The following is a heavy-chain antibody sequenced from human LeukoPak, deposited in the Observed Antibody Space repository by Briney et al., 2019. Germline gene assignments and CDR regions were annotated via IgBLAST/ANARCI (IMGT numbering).Heavy chain of an antibody. CDR3: ARLYDSSRD. Sequence: ASVKLSCKASRDTFTNYYMHWVRQAPGQGLEWMARINPSGGSTTYAQKFQGRVTMTRDTSTSTVYMELSSLRSEDTAVYYCARLYDSSRDWAQGTLVTVSS. V-gene: IGHV1-46*01. D-gene: IGHD3-22*01. CDR2: INPSGGST. J-gene: IGHJ4*02. CDR1: RDTFTNYY.